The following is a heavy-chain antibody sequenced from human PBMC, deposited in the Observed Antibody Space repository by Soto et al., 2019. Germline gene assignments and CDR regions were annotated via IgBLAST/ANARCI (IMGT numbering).Heavy chain of an antibody. CDR2: IYNGGSP. V-gene: IGHV4-59*02. D-gene: IGHD3-3*01. CDR3: ARGEWFVRGYGMDV. CDR1: RATVCIYL. Sequence: SETPDLSCTSCRATVCIYLWSVILQNTEKIQEYIGFIYNGGSPKYNTSLESRLNISPDTSQNQFSMKLKSVTAADTVVYYCARGEWFVRGYGMDVWGRGTTVTGSS. J-gene: IGHJ6*01.